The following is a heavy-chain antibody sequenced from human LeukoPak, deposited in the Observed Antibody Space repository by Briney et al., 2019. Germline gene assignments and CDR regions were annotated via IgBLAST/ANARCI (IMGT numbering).Heavy chain of an antibody. CDR1: GFTFSSYW. D-gene: IGHD3-10*01. CDR3: AKDSRGLSYYASGSYGDY. V-gene: IGHV3-74*01. J-gene: IGHJ4*02. Sequence: PGGSLRLSCAASGFTFSSYWMHWVRQAPGKGLVWVSRINSDGSSTSYADSVKGRFTISRDNAKNTLYLQMNSLRAEDTAVYYCAKDSRGLSYYASGSYGDYWGQGTLVTVSS. CDR2: INSDGSST.